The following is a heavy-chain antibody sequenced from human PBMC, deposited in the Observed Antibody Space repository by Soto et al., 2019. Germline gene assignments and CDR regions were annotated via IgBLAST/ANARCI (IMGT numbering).Heavy chain of an antibody. CDR1: GGSFSGYY. V-gene: IGHV4-34*01. D-gene: IGHD5-18*01. Sequence: QVQLQQWGAGLLKPSETLSLTCAVYGGSFSGYYWSWIRQPPGKGLEWIGEINHSGSTNYNPSLKRXXTXSXXTSKNQFSLKLSSVTAADTAVYYCARKTWIQLWLHWGQGTLVTVSS. CDR2: INHSGST. J-gene: IGHJ4*02. CDR3: ARKTWIQLWLH.